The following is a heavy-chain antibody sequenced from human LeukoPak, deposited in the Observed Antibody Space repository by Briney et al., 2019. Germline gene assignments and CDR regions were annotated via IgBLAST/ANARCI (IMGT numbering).Heavy chain of an antibody. CDR1: GGSFSGYY. Sequence: PSETLSLTCAVYGGSFSGYYWSWIRQPPGKGLEWIGSIYYSGSTYYNPSLKSRVTISVDTSKNQFSLKLSSVTAADTAVYYCARSAGWFGSWEWFDPWGQGTLVTVSS. V-gene: IGHV4-34*01. J-gene: IGHJ5*02. CDR3: ARSAGWFGSWEWFDP. D-gene: IGHD3-10*01. CDR2: IYYSGST.